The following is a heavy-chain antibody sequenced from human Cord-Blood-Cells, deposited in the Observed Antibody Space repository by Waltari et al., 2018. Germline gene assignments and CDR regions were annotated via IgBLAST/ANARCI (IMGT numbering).Heavy chain of an antibody. CDR2: INHSGST. J-gene: IGHJ4*02. V-gene: IGHV4-34*01. CDR3: ARGLTSGYYDSSGYYY. D-gene: IGHD3-22*01. Sequence: QPPGKGLEWIGEINHSGSTNYNPSLKSRVTISVDTSKNQFSLKLSSVTAADTAVYYCARGLTSGYYDSSGYYYWGQGTLVTVSS.